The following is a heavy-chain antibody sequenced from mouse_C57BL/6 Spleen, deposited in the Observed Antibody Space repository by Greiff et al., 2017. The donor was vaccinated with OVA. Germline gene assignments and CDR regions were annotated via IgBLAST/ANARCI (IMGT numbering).Heavy chain of an antibody. J-gene: IGHJ4*01. Sequence: EVQVVESGGDLVKPGGSLKLSCAASGFTFSSYGMSWVRQTPDKRLEWVATISSGGSYTYYPDSVEGRFTISRDNAKNTLYLQRSSLKSEDTAMYYGARHDGYDGYYDYAMDYWGQGTSVTVSS. V-gene: IGHV5-6*01. CDR1: GFTFSSYG. CDR3: ARHDGYDGYYDYAMDY. D-gene: IGHD2-3*01. CDR2: ISSGGSYT.